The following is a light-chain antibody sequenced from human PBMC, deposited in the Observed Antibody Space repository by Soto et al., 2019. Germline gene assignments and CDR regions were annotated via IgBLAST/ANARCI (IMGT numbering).Light chain of an antibody. CDR3: CSYADGGIYV. Sequence: QSVLTQPASVSGSPGQSISISCSGTSRDIGAYNYVSWYLQHPGKAPKLMIYEVVNRPSGVSNRFSGSKSGNTASLTISGLQAEDEADYYCCSYADGGIYVFATGTKVTVL. CDR2: EVV. J-gene: IGLJ1*01. V-gene: IGLV2-14*01. CDR1: SRDIGAYNY.